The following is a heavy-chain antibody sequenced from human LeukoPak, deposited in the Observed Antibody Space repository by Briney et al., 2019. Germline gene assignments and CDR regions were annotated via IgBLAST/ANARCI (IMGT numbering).Heavy chain of an antibody. CDR2: ISYDGSTK. J-gene: IGHJ6*02. D-gene: IGHD2-15*01. CDR1: GLTFSTYA. CDR3: AKAYCTGGSCYGRYYYGMDV. V-gene: IGHV3-30*18. Sequence: GRSLRLSCAASGLTFSTYAIHWVRQAPGKGPEWLAVISYDGSTKYYADSVKGRFTISRDNSKNTMYLQMDSLRPEDTAVFYCAKAYCTGGSCYGRYYYGMDVWGRGPRSPSP.